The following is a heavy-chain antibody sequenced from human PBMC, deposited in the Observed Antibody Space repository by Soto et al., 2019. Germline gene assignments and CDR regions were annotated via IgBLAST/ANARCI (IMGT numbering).Heavy chain of an antibody. D-gene: IGHD5-12*01. CDR3: ARDPSGYDLPAY. Sequence: QVQLVQSGAEVKKPGSSVKVSCKASGGTFSSYTISWVRQAPGQGLEWMGRIIPILGIANYAQKFQGRVTITADKSTRTAYMELRRLRSEETAVYYCARDPSGYDLPAYWGQGTLVTVSS. J-gene: IGHJ4*02. CDR1: GGTFSSYT. V-gene: IGHV1-69*08. CDR2: IIPILGIA.